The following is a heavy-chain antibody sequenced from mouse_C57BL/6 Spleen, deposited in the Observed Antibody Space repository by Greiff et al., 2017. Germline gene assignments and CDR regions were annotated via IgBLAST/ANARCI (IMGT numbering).Heavy chain of an antibody. CDR3: ARDGNYEGRAWFAY. D-gene: IGHD2-1*01. V-gene: IGHV1-85*01. J-gene: IGHJ3*01. CDR2: IYPRDGST. CDR1: GYTFTSYD. Sequence: QVQLKESGPELVKPGASVKLSCKASGYTFTSYDINWVKQRPGQGLEWIGWIYPRDGSTKYNEKFKGKATLTVDTSSSTAYMGLHSLTSEDSAVYFCARDGNYEGRAWFAYWGQGTLVTVSA.